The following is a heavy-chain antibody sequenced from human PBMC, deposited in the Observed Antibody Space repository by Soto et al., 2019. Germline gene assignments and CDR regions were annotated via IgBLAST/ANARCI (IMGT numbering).Heavy chain of an antibody. CDR1: DWSISSAGYS. CDR3: ARVEDPFYGAGAAVEHLLY. V-gene: IGHV4-30-2*01. J-gene: IGHJ1*01. CDR2: VSKTGIT. Sequence: QLELQESGSGLLKPSQTLSLTCTVSDWSISSAGYSWTSVRQPPGQALDWMGYVSKTGITHYNPANSTRLTKSIDTSKQKFSLSLTSVIAADTAVYYCARVEDPFYGAGAAVEHLLYWGHGALVTVAS. D-gene: IGHD3-10*01.